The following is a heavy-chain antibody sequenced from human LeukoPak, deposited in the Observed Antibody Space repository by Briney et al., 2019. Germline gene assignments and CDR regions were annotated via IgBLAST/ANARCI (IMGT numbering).Heavy chain of an antibody. V-gene: IGHV3-11*01. J-gene: IGHJ4*02. D-gene: IGHD3-16*01. CDR3: ASHGLSTGEAYFGY. CDR2: ISSSGSTI. Sequence: GGSLRLSCAASGFISGDYYMSWIRQAPGKGLEWVSYISSSGSTIYYADSVKGRFTISRDNAKNSLYLQMNSLRAEDSAVYYCASHGLSTGEAYFGYWGQGTLVTVSS. CDR1: GFISGDYY.